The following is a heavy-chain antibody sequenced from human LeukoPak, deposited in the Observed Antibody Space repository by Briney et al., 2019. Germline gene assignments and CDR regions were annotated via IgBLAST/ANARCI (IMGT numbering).Heavy chain of an antibody. CDR3: ARSYYYDSSASH. CDR1: GGSISSGGYS. V-gene: IGHV4-30-4*07. J-gene: IGHJ4*02. CDR2: IYYSGST. Sequence: SQTLSLTCAVSGGSISSGGYSWSWIRQPPGKGLEWIGYIYYSGSTNYNPSLKSRVTISVDTSKNQFSLKLSSVTAADTAVYYCARSYYYDSSASHWGQGTLVTVSS. D-gene: IGHD3-22*01.